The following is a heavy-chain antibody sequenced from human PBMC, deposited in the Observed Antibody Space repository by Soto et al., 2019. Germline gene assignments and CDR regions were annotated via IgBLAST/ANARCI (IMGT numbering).Heavy chain of an antibody. CDR1: GFTFSGFD. CDR2: IGTAGDT. J-gene: IGHJ4*02. Sequence: EVQLVESGGNLVQPGGSLRLSCEASGFTFSGFDMHWVRQPTGKGLEWVSTIGTAGDTYYAVSVKGRFTISRDNAKNSLSLQMNSLRDEDTAVYYCARDFGGRFDYWGQGTLVSVSS. V-gene: IGHV3-13*01. D-gene: IGHD1-26*01. CDR3: ARDFGGRFDY.